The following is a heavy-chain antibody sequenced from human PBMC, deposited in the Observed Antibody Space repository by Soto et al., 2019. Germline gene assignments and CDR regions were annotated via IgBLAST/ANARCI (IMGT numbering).Heavy chain of an antibody. J-gene: IGHJ4*02. D-gene: IGHD5-18*01. CDR1: GYSISSGYY. CDR2: IYHSGST. Sequence: SETLSLTCAVSGYSISSGYYWGWIRQPPGKGLEWIGSIYHSGSTYYNPSLKSRVTISVDTSKNQFSLKLGSVTAADTAVYYCASGAAMVPFDYWGQGTLVTVSS. V-gene: IGHV4-38-2*01. CDR3: ASGAAMVPFDY.